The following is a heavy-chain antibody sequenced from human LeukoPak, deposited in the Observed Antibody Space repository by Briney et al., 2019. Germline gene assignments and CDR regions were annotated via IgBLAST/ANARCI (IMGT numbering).Heavy chain of an antibody. V-gene: IGHV4-34*01. Sequence: SETLSLTCAVYGGSFSGYYWSWIRQPPGKGLEWIGEINHSGSTNYNPSLKSRVTISVDTSKNQFSLKLSSVTAADTAVYYCARVVYGDYVRGAFDIWGQGTMVTVSS. CDR2: INHSGST. CDR1: GGSFSGYY. J-gene: IGHJ3*02. D-gene: IGHD4-17*01. CDR3: ARVVYGDYVRGAFDI.